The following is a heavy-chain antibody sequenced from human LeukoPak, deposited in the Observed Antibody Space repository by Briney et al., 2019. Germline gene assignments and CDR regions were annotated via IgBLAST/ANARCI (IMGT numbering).Heavy chain of an antibody. Sequence: GGSLRLSCAASGFTFSTYGMHWVRQAPGKGLEWVSSISSSSSYIYYADSVKGRFTISRDNAKNSLYLQMNSLRAEDTAVYYCARDRYSSGYYDYWGQGTLVTVSS. CDR1: GFTFSTYG. CDR3: ARDRYSSGYYDY. J-gene: IGHJ4*02. D-gene: IGHD3-22*01. CDR2: ISSSSSYI. V-gene: IGHV3-21*01.